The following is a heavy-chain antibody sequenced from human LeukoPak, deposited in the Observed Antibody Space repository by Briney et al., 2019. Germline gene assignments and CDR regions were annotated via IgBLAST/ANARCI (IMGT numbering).Heavy chain of an antibody. D-gene: IGHD1-26*01. J-gene: IGHJ3*02. CDR3: ARVRSGSYFDAFDI. V-gene: IGHV4-61*08. Sequence: SETLSLTCTVSGASIGSRGYYWSWIRQPPGKGLEWIGYIYYSGSTNYNPSLKSRVTISVDTSKNQFSLKLSSVTAADTAVYYCARVRSGSYFDAFDIWGQGTMVTVSS. CDR2: IYYSGST. CDR1: GASIGSRGYY.